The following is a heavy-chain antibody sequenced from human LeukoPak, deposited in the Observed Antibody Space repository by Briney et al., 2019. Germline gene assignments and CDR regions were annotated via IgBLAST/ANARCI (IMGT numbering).Heavy chain of an antibody. Sequence: ASVKVSCKASGYXFTGYYIHWVRQAPGQGLEWMGWINPNSGGTNYAQKFQGRVTMTRDTSISTAYMELSRLRSDDTAVYYCASPGSNSHYYFEYWGQGTLVTVSS. J-gene: IGHJ4*02. CDR1: GYXFTGYY. V-gene: IGHV1-2*02. CDR2: INPNSGGT. D-gene: IGHD4-23*01. CDR3: ASPGSNSHYYFEY.